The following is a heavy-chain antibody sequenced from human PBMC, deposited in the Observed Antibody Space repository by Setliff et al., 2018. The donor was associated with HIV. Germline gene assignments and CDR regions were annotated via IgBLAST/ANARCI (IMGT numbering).Heavy chain of an antibody. V-gene: IGHV1-69*10. J-gene: IGHJ4*02. D-gene: IGHD1-26*01. CDR3: ASYSGSYYFILHY. CDR1: GGTFSGYA. CDR2: IIPILGIA. Sequence: RASVKVSCKASGGTFSGYAISWVRQAPGQGLEWMGGIIPILGIANYAQKFQGRVTITADESTSTAYMELSSLRSEDTAVYYCASYSGSYYFILHYWGQGTLVTVSS.